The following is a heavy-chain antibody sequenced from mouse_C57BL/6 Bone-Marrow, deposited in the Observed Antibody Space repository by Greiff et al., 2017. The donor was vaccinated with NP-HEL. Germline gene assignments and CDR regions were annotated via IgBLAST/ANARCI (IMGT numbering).Heavy chain of an antibody. Sequence: EVKLMESGGGLMKPGGSLKLSCAASGFTFSDYGMHWVRQAPEKGLEWVAYISSGSSTIYYVVTVKGRFTISRDNAKNTLFLQMTSLRSEDTAMYYCARGGLHWFAYWGQGTLVTVSA. CDR2: ISSGSSTI. D-gene: IGHD2-4*01. J-gene: IGHJ3*01. CDR1: GFTFSDYG. V-gene: IGHV5-17*01. CDR3: ARGGLHWFAY.